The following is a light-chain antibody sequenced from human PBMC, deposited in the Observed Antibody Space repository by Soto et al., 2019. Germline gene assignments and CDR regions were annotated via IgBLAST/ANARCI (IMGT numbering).Light chain of an antibody. J-gene: IGKJ1*01. Sequence: DIQMTQSPSTXSGSVGDRVTITCRASQTISSWLAWYQQKPGKAPKLLIYKASTLKSGVPSRFSGSGSGTEFTLTISSLQPDDFATYYCQQYNSYSEAFGQGTRWISN. CDR2: KAS. V-gene: IGKV1-5*03. CDR3: QQYNSYSEA. CDR1: QTISSW.